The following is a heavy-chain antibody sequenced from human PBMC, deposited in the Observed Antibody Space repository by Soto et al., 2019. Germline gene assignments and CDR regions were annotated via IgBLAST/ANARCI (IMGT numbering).Heavy chain of an antibody. CDR2: IYWDDDK. CDR1: GFSLSTSGVG. V-gene: IGHV2-5*02. Sequence: QITLKESGPTLVKPTQTLTLTCTFSGFSLSTSGVGVGWIRQPPGKALEWLALIYWDDDKRYSPSLKSRLTITQDTSKNQVVLTMANMDPVDKATYYCGHSHYCSGGSCYSNWFGPWGQGTLVTVSS. J-gene: IGHJ5*02. D-gene: IGHD2-15*01. CDR3: GHSHYCSGGSCYSNWFGP.